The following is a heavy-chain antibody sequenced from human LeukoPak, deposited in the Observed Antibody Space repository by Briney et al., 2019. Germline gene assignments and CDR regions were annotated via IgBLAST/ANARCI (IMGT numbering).Heavy chain of an antibody. J-gene: IGHJ4*02. D-gene: IGHD3-22*01. V-gene: IGHV4-39*07. CDR1: GGSINSITNY. CDR2: IYYSGST. CDR3: AKVRHSSGYWSLDY. Sequence: SETLSLTCTVSGGSINSITNYWGWIRQPPGKGLEWIGSIYYSGSTYYNPSLKSRVTISVETSKNEFSLKLSSVTAADTAVYYCAKVRHSSGYWSLDYWGQGTLVTVSS.